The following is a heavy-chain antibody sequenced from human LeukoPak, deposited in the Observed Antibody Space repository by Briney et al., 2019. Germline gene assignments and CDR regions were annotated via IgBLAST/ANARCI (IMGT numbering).Heavy chain of an antibody. CDR3: ARRGDGGRSFDY. V-gene: IGHV3-53*01. CDR1: GFTVSTTY. CDR2: IYVDGRT. D-gene: IGHD4-23*01. J-gene: IGHJ4*02. Sequence: GSLRLSCAASGFTVSTTYMSWVRQAPGKGLEWVSLIYVDGRTYYADSVKGRFTISRDNSKNTLYLQVNSLRAEDTAVYYCARRGDGGRSFDYWGQGTLVTVST.